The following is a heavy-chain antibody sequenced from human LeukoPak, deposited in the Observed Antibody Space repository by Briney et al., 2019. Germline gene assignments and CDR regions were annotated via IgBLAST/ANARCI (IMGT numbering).Heavy chain of an antibody. CDR3: ASYCSGGSCYSAHMDV. CDR2: INPNSGGT. CDR1: GYTFTGYY. D-gene: IGHD2-15*01. J-gene: IGHJ6*03. V-gene: IGHV1-2*06. Sequence: ASVKVSCKASGYTFTGYYMHWVRQAPGQGFEWMGRINPNSGGTNYAQKFQGRVTMTRDTSISTAYMELSRLRSDDTAVYYCASYCSGGSCYSAHMDVWGKGTTVTVSS.